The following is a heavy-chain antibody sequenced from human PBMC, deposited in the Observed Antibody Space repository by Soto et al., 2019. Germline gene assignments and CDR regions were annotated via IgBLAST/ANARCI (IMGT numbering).Heavy chain of an antibody. CDR1: GGSISSSSYY. CDR3: ARHNIGYGMDV. CDR2: IYYSGST. J-gene: IGHJ6*02. D-gene: IGHD5-12*01. Sequence: PSETLSLTCTVSGGSISSSSYYWGWIRQPPGKGLEWIGSIYYSGSTYYNPSLKSRVTISVDTSKNQFSLKLSSVTAADTAVYYCARHNIGYGMDVWGQGTTVTV. V-gene: IGHV4-39*01.